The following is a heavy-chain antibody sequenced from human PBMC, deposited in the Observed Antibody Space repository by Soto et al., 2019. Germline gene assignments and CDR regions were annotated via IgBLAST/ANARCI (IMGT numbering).Heavy chain of an antibody. V-gene: IGHV1-3*01. J-gene: IGHJ4*02. D-gene: IGHD2-15*01. Sequence: QVQLVQSGAEVKKPGASVKVSCKASGYTFTSYAMHWVRQAPGQRLEWMGWINAGNGNTKYSQKFQGRVTITRDTAASTADLELSSLRSEDTAVYDCARGPGGPGGPGDYWGQGTLVTVSS. CDR1: GYTFTSYA. CDR2: INAGNGNT. CDR3: ARGPGGPGGPGDY.